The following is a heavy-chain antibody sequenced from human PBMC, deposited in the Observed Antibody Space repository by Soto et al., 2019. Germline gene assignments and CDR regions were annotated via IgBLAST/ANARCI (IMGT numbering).Heavy chain of an antibody. Sequence: EVQLVESGGGLVKPGGSLRLSCAASGFTFSSYSMNWVRQAPGKGLEWVSSISSSSSYIYYADSVNGRFTISRDNAKNSLYLQMNSLRAEDTAVYYCARDSYDSSGYYYFSGYWGQGTLVTVSS. CDR1: GFTFSSYS. CDR2: ISSSSSYI. J-gene: IGHJ4*02. CDR3: ARDSYDSSGYYYFSGY. D-gene: IGHD3-22*01. V-gene: IGHV3-21*01.